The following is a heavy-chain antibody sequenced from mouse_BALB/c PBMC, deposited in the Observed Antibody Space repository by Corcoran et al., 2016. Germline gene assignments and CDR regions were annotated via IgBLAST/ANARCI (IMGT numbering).Heavy chain of an antibody. J-gene: IGHJ4*01. V-gene: IGHV1-9*01. D-gene: IGHD1-1*02. CDR2: ILPGSGST. CDR3: ARRGGNYYAMDY. Sequence: QVQLQQSGAELMKPGASVKISCKATGYTFSSYWIEWVKQRPGHGLEWIGEILPGSGSTNYNEKFKGKATFTADTSSTTAYMQLSSLTSEDSAVYYWARRGGNYYAMDYWGQGTAVTVSS. CDR1: GYTFSSYW.